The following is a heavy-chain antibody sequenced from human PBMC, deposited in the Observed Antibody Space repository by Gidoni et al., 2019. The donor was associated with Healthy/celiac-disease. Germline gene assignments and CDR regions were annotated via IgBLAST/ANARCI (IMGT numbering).Heavy chain of an antibody. CDR1: GFTLLSYS. V-gene: IGHV3-48*02. Sequence: EVQLVESGGGLVQPGGSLRLSWAASGFTLLSYSRNWVRQAPGKGLEWVSYISSSSSTIYYADSVKGRFTISRDNAKNSLYLQMNSLRDEDTAVYYCARGGSIVVVTATLDPWGQGTLVTVSS. J-gene: IGHJ5*02. D-gene: IGHD2-21*02. CDR2: ISSSSSTI. CDR3: ARGGSIVVVTATLDP.